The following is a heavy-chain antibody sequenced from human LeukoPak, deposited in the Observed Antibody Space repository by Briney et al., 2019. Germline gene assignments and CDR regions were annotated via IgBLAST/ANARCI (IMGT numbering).Heavy chain of an antibody. D-gene: IGHD3-22*01. CDR1: GYTFTGYW. Sequence: ASVKVSCKAFGYTFTGYWMHWVRQAPGQGPEWMGVISPSGGSTIYAQKFKGRVTLTRDMSTSTDYLELSSLRAEDTAVYYCARGGRSGSYYYDSSGYSDAFDIWGQGTMVTVSS. CDR3: ARGGRSGSYYYDSSGYSDAFDI. CDR2: ISPSGGST. J-gene: IGHJ3*02. V-gene: IGHV1-46*01.